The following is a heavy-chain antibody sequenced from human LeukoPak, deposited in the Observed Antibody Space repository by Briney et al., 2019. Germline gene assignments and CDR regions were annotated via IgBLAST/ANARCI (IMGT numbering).Heavy chain of an antibody. CDR3: ARGWGVGYYYMDV. J-gene: IGHJ6*03. CDR2: ISHSGST. Sequence: SETLSLTCDVYGGSFSGYKWNWIRQPPGKGLEWIGEISHSGSTNYNPSLKSRVTISVDTSKNQFSLKLSSVTAADTAVYYCARGWGVGYYYMDVWGKGTTVTVSS. CDR1: GGSFSGYK. V-gene: IGHV4-34*01. D-gene: IGHD7-27*01.